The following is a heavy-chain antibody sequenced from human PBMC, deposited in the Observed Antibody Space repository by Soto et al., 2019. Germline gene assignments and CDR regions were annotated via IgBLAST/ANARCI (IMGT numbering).Heavy chain of an antibody. CDR2: IRSKAYGGTT. CDR3: TRVIVGATTHYYYYGMDV. CDR1: GFTFGDYA. J-gene: IGHJ6*02. V-gene: IGHV3-49*03. Sequence: PGGSLRLSCTASGFTFGDYAMSWFRQAPGKGLEWVGFIRSKAYGGTTEYAASVKGRFTISRDDSKSIAYLQMNSLKTEDTAVYYCTRVIVGATTHYYYYGMDVWGQGTTVTVSS. D-gene: IGHD1-26*01.